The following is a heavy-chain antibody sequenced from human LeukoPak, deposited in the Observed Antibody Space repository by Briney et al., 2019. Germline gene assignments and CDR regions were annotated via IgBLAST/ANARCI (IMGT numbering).Heavy chain of an antibody. Sequence: ASVKVSCKASGGTFSSYVISWVRQAPGQGLEWMGWISAYNGNTNNAQKFQGRVTMTTDTSTSTAYMELRSLRSDDTAVYYCARDSGSYYGDYWGQGTLVTVSS. CDR1: GGTFSSYV. J-gene: IGHJ4*02. V-gene: IGHV1-18*01. CDR2: ISAYNGNT. CDR3: ARDSGSYYGDY. D-gene: IGHD1-26*01.